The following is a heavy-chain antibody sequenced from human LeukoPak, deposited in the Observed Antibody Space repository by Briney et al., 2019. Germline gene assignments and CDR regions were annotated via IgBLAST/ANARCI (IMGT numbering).Heavy chain of an antibody. V-gene: IGHV1-18*01. CDR3: ARDSGGYYYYMDV. D-gene: IGHD3-10*01. Sequence: ASVKVSFKASGYTFTIYGISWGRQAPGQGREWMGWISAYNGNTNYAQKLQGRVTMTTDTSTSTAYMELRSLRSDDTAVYYCARDSGGYYYYMDVWGKGTTVTVSS. J-gene: IGHJ6*03. CDR1: GYTFTIYG. CDR2: ISAYNGNT.